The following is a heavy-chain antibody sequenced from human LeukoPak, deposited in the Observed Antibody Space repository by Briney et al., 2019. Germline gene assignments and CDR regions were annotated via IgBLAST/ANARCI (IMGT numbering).Heavy chain of an antibody. Sequence: GGSLRLSCAASGFTFSSYGMHWVRQAPGKGLEWVAVIWSDGRDKYYADSVKGRFTISRDNSKNILFLQMNSLRGEDAAVYYCVKEGTPRSCTWYDSWGQGTLVTVSS. CDR2: IWSDGRDK. CDR3: VKEGTPRSCTWYDS. J-gene: IGHJ5*01. V-gene: IGHV3-33*03. D-gene: IGHD2-15*01. CDR1: GFTFSSYG.